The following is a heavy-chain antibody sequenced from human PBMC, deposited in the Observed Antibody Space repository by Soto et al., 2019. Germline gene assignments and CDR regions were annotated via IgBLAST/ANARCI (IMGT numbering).Heavy chain of an antibody. CDR1: GFTFSSYG. CDR2: IWYDGSNK. Sequence: PGGSLRLSCAASGFTFSSYGMHWVGQAPGKGLEWVAVIWYDGSNKYYADSVKGRFTISRDNSKNTLYLQMNSLRAEDTAVYYCARDQNRAYYYDSSGYYALVYWGQGTLVTVSS. J-gene: IGHJ4*02. CDR3: ARDQNRAYYYDSSGYYALVY. V-gene: IGHV3-33*01. D-gene: IGHD3-22*01.